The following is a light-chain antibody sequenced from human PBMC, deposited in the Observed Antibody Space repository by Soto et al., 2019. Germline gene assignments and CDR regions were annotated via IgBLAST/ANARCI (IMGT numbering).Light chain of an antibody. Sequence: EIVMTQSPVTLSVSPGERATLSCRASQSVRSTYLAWYQQKPGQAPRLLIFGVSNRAAGIPARFSGSGSGTEFTLTISNLQSEDFAVYHCQQYNNWPTFGQGTKVDIK. CDR3: QQYNNWPT. CDR1: QSVRSTY. J-gene: IGKJ1*01. V-gene: IGKV3-15*01. CDR2: GVS.